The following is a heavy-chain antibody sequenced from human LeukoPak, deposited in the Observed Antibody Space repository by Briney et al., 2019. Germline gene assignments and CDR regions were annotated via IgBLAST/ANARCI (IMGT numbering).Heavy chain of an antibody. J-gene: IGHJ4*02. Sequence: SETLSLTCTVSGGSVTGGGYYWSWIRQPPGKGLEWIGSIYYSGSTYYNPSLKSRVTISVDTSKNQFSLKLSSVTAADTAVYYCARDSIVVVTATLDYWGQGTLVTVSS. D-gene: IGHD2-21*02. V-gene: IGHV4-39*07. CDR1: GGSVTGGGYY. CDR3: ARDSIVVVTATLDY. CDR2: IYYSGST.